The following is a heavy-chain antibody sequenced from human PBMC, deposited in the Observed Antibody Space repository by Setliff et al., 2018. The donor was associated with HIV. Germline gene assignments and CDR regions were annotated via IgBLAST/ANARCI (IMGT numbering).Heavy chain of an antibody. CDR1: GFTFSSYA. Sequence: PGGSLRLSCAASGFTFSSYAMHWVRQAPGKGLEWVAVISYDGSNKYYADSVKGRFTISRDNAKNSLYLQMNSLRVEDTAVYYCAREGGYGDSYWGQGTLVTVSS. CDR3: AREGGYGDSY. D-gene: IGHD4-17*01. J-gene: IGHJ4*02. V-gene: IGHV3-30*04. CDR2: ISYDGSNK.